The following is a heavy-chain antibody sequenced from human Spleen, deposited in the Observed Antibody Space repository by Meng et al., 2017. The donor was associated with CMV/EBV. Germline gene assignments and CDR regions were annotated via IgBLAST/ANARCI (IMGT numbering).Heavy chain of an antibody. Sequence: ASVKVSCKASGYTFTSYGISWVRQAPGQGLEWMGWISSYNGYTNYAQKFQGRVTINTDESTSTAYMELSSLRSEDTAVYYCALEYSSSSAPSTSMDVWGQGTTVTVSS. D-gene: IGHD6-6*01. CDR2: ISSYNGYT. V-gene: IGHV1-18*01. CDR1: GYTFTSYG. CDR3: ALEYSSSSAPSTSMDV. J-gene: IGHJ6*02.